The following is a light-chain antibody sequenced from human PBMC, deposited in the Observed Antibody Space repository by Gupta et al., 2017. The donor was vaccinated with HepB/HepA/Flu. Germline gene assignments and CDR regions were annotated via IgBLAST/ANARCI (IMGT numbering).Light chain of an antibody. CDR1: QSVSSSY. CDR3: QQYGSSPRT. Sequence: GERATLSCGASQSVSSSYLAWYQQKPGLAPRLLIYDASSRATGIPDRFSNSGSGTDFTLTISRLEPEDFAVYYCQQYGSSPRTFGQGTKVEIK. V-gene: IGKV3D-20*01. J-gene: IGKJ1*01. CDR2: DAS.